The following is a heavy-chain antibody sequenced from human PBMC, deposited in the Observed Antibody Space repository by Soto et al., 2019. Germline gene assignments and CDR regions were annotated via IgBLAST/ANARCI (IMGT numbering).Heavy chain of an antibody. CDR1: GGSFGAYS. Sequence: ASETLSLTCAVYGGSFGAYSWTWIRQTPGKGLEWIGEINYSGTTYYNPSLEGRATISVDTSKNQFSLKVTSVTAADTAVYFCARWYYYDSSGYYYSFDYWGQGTLVTVSS. V-gene: IGHV4-34*01. D-gene: IGHD3-22*01. J-gene: IGHJ4*02. CDR3: ARWYYYDSSGYYYSFDY. CDR2: INYSGTT.